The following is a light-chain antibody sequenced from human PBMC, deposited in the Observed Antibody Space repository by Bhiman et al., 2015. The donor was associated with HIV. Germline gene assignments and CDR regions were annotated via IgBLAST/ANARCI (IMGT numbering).Light chain of an antibody. J-gene: IGLJ1*01. Sequence: SYDLTQPPSVSVSPGQTASITCSGDKLGDKYVSWYRQKAGQSPVVVIYQDNKRPSGIPERFSGSNSGNTATLTISGTQAMDEADYYCQAWDSSTGVFGTGTKVTVL. CDR1: KLGDKY. CDR3: QAWDSSTGV. CDR2: QDN. V-gene: IGLV3-1*01.